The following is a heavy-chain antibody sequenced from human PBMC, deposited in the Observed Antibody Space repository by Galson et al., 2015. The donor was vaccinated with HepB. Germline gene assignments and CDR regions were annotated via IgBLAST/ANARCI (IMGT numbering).Heavy chain of an antibody. CDR2: IKQDGSEK. CDR1: GFTFSSYW. CDR3: ATQGSDWDTYFYNYAMDV. Sequence: SLRLSCAASGFTFSSYWMSWVRQAPGKGLEWVANIKQDGSEKYYVDSVKGRFTISRDNAENSLYLQMNSLRAEGTAVYYCATQGSDWDTYFYNYAMDVWGQGTTVTVSS. D-gene: IGHD6-19*01. V-gene: IGHV3-7*03. J-gene: IGHJ6*02.